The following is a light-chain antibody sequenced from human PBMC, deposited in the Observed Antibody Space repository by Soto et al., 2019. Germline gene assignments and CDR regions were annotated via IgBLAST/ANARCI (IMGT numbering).Light chain of an antibody. J-gene: IGKJ1*01. Sequence: EIVLTQSPVTLSLSPGERATLSCRASQSVSNYLAWYQQKPGQAPRRLIYDTSTRATGIPARFSGSGSGTDFTLTVSSLEPEDFAVYYCQQRSSWPPWTFGQGTKVEIK. V-gene: IGKV3-11*01. CDR3: QQRSSWPPWT. CDR1: QSVSNY. CDR2: DTS.